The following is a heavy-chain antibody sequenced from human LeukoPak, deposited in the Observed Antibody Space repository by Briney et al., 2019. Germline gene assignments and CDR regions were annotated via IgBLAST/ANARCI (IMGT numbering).Heavy chain of an antibody. Sequence: PSETLSLTCTVSGGSISSSSYYWGWIRQPPGNGLEWIVTIYYSGTTYYNPSLKSRVTISADTSKNHFSLKLSSVTAADTAVYYCARPGHSYYYMDVWGKGTTVTVSS. D-gene: IGHD1-1*01. J-gene: IGHJ6*03. CDR2: IYYSGTT. V-gene: IGHV4-39*02. CDR3: ARPGHSYYYMDV. CDR1: GGSISSSSYY.